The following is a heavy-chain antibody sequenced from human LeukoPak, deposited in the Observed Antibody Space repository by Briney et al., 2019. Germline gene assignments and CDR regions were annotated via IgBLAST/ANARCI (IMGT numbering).Heavy chain of an antibody. Sequence: GASVKVSCKASGGTFSSYAISWVRQAPGQGLEWMGRIIPILGIANYAQKLQGRVTITADKSTSTAYMELSSLRSEDTAVYYCASGYYDSSGYYYGYWGQGTLVTVSS. CDR3: ASGYYDSSGYYYGY. CDR2: IIPILGIA. D-gene: IGHD3-22*01. J-gene: IGHJ4*02. CDR1: GGTFSSYA. V-gene: IGHV1-69*04.